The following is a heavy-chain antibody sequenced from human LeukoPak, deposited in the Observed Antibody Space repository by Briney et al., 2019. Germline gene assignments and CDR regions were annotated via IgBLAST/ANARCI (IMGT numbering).Heavy chain of an antibody. Sequence: GGSLRLSCAASGFTVSSNYMSWVRQAPGKGLEWVSSISSSSSYIYYADSVKGRFTISRDNAKNSLYLQMNSLRAEDTAVYYCARDGGRDYMDVWGKGTTVTVSS. V-gene: IGHV3-21*01. J-gene: IGHJ6*03. CDR3: ARDGGRDYMDV. CDR1: GFTVSSNY. D-gene: IGHD1-26*01. CDR2: ISSSSSYI.